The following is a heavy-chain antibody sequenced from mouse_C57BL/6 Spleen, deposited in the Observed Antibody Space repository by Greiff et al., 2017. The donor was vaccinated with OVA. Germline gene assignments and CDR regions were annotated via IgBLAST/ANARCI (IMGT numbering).Heavy chain of an antibody. CDR1: GYTFTSYW. J-gene: IGHJ4*01. Sequence: QVQLQQPGAELVRPGSSVKLSCKASGYTFTSYWMDWVKQRPGQGLEWIGNIYPSDSETHYNQKFKDKATLTVDKSSSTAYMQLSSLTSEDSAVYYSARSGDSDEDYWGQGTSVTVSS. CDR3: ARSGDSDEDY. D-gene: IGHD3-1*01. CDR2: IYPSDSET. V-gene: IGHV1-61*01.